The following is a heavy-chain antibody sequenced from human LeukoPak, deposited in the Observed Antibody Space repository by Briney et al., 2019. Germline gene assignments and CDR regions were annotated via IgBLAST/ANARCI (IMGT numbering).Heavy chain of an antibody. CDR1: GASIRSYF. D-gene: IGHD2-15*01. V-gene: IGHV4-4*07. CDR3: ARQTEDTMYYYGMDV. J-gene: IGHJ6*02. Sequence: SEILSLTCTVSGASIRSYFWSWIRKPAGKGLEWIGRFYIGGTTGYSPSLESRVTMSVDTSKNQFSLNLTSVTAADTAVYYCARQTEDTMYYYGMDVWGQGTTVTVSS. CDR2: FYIGGTT.